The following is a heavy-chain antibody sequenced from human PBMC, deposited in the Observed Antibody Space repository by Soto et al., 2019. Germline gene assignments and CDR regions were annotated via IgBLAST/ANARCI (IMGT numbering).Heavy chain of an antibody. CDR2: ISHTSHYM. V-gene: IGHV3-11*05. J-gene: IGHJ2*01. CDR3: AKTVGLGPFGHVTL. CDR1: GFTFSDAY. D-gene: IGHD1-26*01. Sequence: QEQLVESGGGLVKPGGSLRLSCAASGFTFSDAYMSWIRQAPGKGPEGVSYISHTSHYMKYSDSVEGRFTVSRDNAKNSLYLHMNSLRAADTAVSYCAKTVGLGPFGHVTLCGGCTLVIVSS.